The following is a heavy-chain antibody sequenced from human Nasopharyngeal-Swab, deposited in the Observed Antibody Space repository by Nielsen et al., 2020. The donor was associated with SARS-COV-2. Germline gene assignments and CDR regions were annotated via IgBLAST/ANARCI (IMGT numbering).Heavy chain of an antibody. J-gene: IGHJ4*02. CDR2: ISSSSSTI. D-gene: IGHD1-26*01. V-gene: IGHV3-48*02. CDR1: RFTFNIHD. Sequence: GESLKISCVASRFTFNIHDMNWVRQAPGKGLEWVSYISSSSSTIYYADSVKGRFTISRDNAKNSLYLQMNSLRDEDTAVYYCARTDVGAAGYYFDYWGQGTLVTVSS. CDR3: ARTDVGAAGYYFDY.